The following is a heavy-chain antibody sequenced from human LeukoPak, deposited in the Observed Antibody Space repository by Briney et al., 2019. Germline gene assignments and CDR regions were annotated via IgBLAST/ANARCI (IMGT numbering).Heavy chain of an antibody. Sequence: SETLSLICTVSGGSISSHYWSWIRQPPGKGLEWIGCIYYSGNTNYNPSLESRVTISVDTSKNQFSLKLSSVTAADTAVYYCARHQLRGFLDDNWGQGTLVTVSS. CDR3: ARHQLRGFLDDN. D-gene: IGHD3-10*01. CDR2: IYYSGNT. CDR1: GGSISSHY. J-gene: IGHJ4*02. V-gene: IGHV4-59*08.